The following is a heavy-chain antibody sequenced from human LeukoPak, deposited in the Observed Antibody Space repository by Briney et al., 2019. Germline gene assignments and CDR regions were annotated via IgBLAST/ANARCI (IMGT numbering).Heavy chain of an antibody. CDR3: ARGGALLWFGDAFDI. Sequence: SETLSLTCTVSGYSISSGYYWGWIRQPPGKGLEWIGSIYHSGSTYYNPSLKSRVTISVDTSKNQFSLKLSSVTAADTAVYYCARGGALLWFGDAFDIWGQGTMVTVSS. CDR2: IYHSGST. CDR1: GYSISSGYY. D-gene: IGHD3-10*01. J-gene: IGHJ3*02. V-gene: IGHV4-38-2*02.